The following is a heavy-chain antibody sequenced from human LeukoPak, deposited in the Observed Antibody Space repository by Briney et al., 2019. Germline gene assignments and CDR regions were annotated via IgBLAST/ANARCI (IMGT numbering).Heavy chain of an antibody. V-gene: IGHV3-21*01. Sequence: GGSLRLSCAASGFTFSSYSMNWVRQAPGKGPEWVSSISSSSSYIYYADSVKGRFTISRDNAKNSLYLQMNSLRAEDTAVYYCARVRYCSSTSCYAVLDYWGQGTLVTVSS. CDR1: GFTFSSYS. J-gene: IGHJ4*02. D-gene: IGHD2-2*01. CDR2: ISSSSSYI. CDR3: ARVRYCSSTSCYAVLDY.